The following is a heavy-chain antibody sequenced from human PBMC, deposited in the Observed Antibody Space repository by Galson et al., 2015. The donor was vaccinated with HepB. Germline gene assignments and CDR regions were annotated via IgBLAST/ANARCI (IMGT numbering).Heavy chain of an antibody. J-gene: IGHJ6*02. CDR3: AKARYYDILTGSPQVGMDV. CDR1: GFTFSSYA. D-gene: IGHD3-9*01. Sequence: SLRLSCAASGFTFSSYAMSWVRQAPGKGLEWVSAISGSGGSTYYADSVKGRFTISRDNSKNTLYLQMNSLRAEDTAVYYCAKARYYDILTGSPQVGMDVWGQGTTVTVSS. CDR2: ISGSGGST. V-gene: IGHV3-23*01.